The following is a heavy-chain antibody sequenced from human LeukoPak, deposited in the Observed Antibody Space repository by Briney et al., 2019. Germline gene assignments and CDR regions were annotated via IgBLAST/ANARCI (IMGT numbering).Heavy chain of an antibody. CDR2: ISYDGSNK. V-gene: IGHV3-30*18. CDR1: GFTFSSYG. J-gene: IGHJ4*02. Sequence: GGSLRLSCAASGFTFSSYGMHWVRQAPGKGLEWVAVISYDGSNKYYADSVKGRFTISRDNSKNTLYLQMNSLRAEDTAVYYCAKDRLTGNYYFDYWGQGALVTVSS. CDR3: AKDRLTGNYYFDY. D-gene: IGHD7-27*01.